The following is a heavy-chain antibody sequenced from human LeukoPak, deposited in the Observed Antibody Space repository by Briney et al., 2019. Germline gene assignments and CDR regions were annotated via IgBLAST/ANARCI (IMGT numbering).Heavy chain of an antibody. D-gene: IGHD3-22*01. Sequence: GESLKISCKGSGYRFTNYWIAWVRQMPGKCLEWMGIIYPTDSDTRYSPSFQGQVTISADKSISTAYLQWSSLKASDTAMYYCARPDDYSRYYPFHFDYWGQGTLVTVSS. J-gene: IGHJ4*02. CDR2: IYPTDSDT. CDR1: GYRFTNYW. V-gene: IGHV5-51*01. CDR3: ARPDDYSRYYPFHFDY.